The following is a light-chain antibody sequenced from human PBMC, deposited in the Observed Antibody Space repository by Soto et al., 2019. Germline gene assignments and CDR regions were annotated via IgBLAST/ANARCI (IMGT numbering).Light chain of an antibody. CDR2: AAS. Sequence: IRMAQSPSSLSSSTGDRVTITCRASQGISSYLAWYQQKPGKAPKLLIYAASTLQSGVPSRFSGSGSGTDFTLTISCLQSEDFATYYCQQYYSYPLTFGQGTKVDIK. V-gene: IGKV1-8*01. J-gene: IGKJ1*01. CDR3: QQYYSYPLT. CDR1: QGISSY.